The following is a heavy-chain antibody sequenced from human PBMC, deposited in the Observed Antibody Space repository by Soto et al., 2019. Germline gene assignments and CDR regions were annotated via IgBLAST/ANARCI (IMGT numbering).Heavy chain of an antibody. Sequence: PSETLSLTCTVSGASINSYYWSWIRQPPGKGLEWIGFIPYSGSTNRNPSLKSRVTISVDTTTNKFSLELRSVTAEETAISYGERHEVAAYTPPYGTDVWGQGTTVTVSS. J-gene: IGHJ6*02. V-gene: IGHV4-59*01. CDR2: IPYSGST. CDR1: GASINSYY. CDR3: ERHEVAAYTPPYGTDV. D-gene: IGHD6-19*01.